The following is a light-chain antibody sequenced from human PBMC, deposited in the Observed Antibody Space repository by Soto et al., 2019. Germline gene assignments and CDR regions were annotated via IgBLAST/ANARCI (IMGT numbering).Light chain of an antibody. CDR2: DAS. J-gene: IGKJ1*01. CDR3: QQYNSYRVT. V-gene: IGKV1-5*01. Sequence: DIQMTQSPSTLSASVGDRVTITCRAIQSISRWLAWYQQKPEKAPKLLIYDASSLESGVPSRFSGSGSGTEFTLSISSLQPDDFATYYCQQYNSYRVTFGQGTKVEI. CDR1: QSISRW.